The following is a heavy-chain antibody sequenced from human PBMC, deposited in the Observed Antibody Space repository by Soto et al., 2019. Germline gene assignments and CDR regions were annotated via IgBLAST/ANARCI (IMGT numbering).Heavy chain of an antibody. V-gene: IGHV3-74*01. J-gene: IGHJ6*01. CDR1: GFAFSTYW. Sequence: GGSVRLCFSASGFAFSTYWMRWFRRAPGHVRVXVSRINNAEIIPTYEDSAQGRFTISRDNAKTTLYLQMNSLRAADTAVYYCARDPRGRGTHMDVWGQGATVTVSS. D-gene: IGHD3-10*01. CDR3: ARDPRGRGTHMDV. CDR2: INNAEIIP.